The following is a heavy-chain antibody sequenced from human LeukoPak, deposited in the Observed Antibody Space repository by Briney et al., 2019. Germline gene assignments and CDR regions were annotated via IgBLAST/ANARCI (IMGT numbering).Heavy chain of an antibody. D-gene: IGHD1-26*01. CDR1: GGSISSYY. CDR3: ARFPSRSYYVGAFDI. Sequence: SETLSLTCTVCGGSISSYYWSWIRQPPGKGLEWIGYIYYSGSTNYNPSLKSRVTISVDTSKNQFSLKLSSVTAADTAVYYCARFPSRSYYVGAFDIWGQGTMVTVSS. V-gene: IGHV4-59*01. CDR2: IYYSGST. J-gene: IGHJ3*02.